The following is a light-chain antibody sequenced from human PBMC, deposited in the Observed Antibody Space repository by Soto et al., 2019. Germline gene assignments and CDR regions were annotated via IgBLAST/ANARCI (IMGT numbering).Light chain of an antibody. CDR1: QSVRSTY. V-gene: IGKV3-20*01. CDR3: QHYANSSWT. Sequence: DIVLTQSPGTLSLSPGEGATLSCRASQSVRSTYLIWYQQKHGQAPRLLIYGASSRAPDIPVRFSGSGSGTDFTLTISRLEPEDFAVYYCQHYANSSWTFGQGTKVEMK. J-gene: IGKJ1*01. CDR2: GAS.